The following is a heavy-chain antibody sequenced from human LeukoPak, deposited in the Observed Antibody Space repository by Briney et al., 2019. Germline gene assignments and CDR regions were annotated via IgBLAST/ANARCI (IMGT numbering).Heavy chain of an antibody. CDR3: ARDGLTYYDFWSGYLPGGYYYYMDV. J-gene: IGHJ6*03. CDR1: GYTFTSYY. V-gene: IGHV1-46*01. D-gene: IGHD3-3*01. CDR2: INLSGGST. Sequence: EASVKVSCKASGYTFTSYYMHWVRQAPGQGLEGMGIINLSGGSTSYAQKFQGRVTMTKDTSTSTVYMELSSLRSEDTAVYYCARDGLTYYDFWSGYLPGGYYYYMDVWGKGTTVTVSS.